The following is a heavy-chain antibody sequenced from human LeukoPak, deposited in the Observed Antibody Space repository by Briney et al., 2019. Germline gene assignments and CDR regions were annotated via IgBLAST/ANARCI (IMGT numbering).Heavy chain of an antibody. CDR2: ISAYNGNT. V-gene: IGHV1-18*01. CDR3: ARGKAKPTYYYYGMDV. CDR1: GYTFTSYG. Sequence: GASVKVSCKASGYTFTSYGISWVRQAPGQGLEWMGWISAYNGNTNYAQKLQGRVTMTTDTSTSTAYMELRSLRSDDTAVYYCARGKAKPTYYYYGMDVWGQGTTVTVSS. J-gene: IGHJ6*02.